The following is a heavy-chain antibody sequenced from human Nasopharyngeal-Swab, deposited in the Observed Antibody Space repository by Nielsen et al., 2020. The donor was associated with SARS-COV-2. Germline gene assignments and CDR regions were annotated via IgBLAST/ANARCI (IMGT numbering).Heavy chain of an antibody. Sequence: GGSLRLSCAASGFTFSSYSMNWVRQAPGKGLEWVSSISSSSYIYYADSVKGRFTISRDNAKNSLYLQMNSLRAEDTAVYYCASGSRDSGYEDFDYWGQGTLVTVSS. J-gene: IGHJ4*02. CDR1: GFTFSSYS. CDR3: ASGSRDSGYEDFDY. D-gene: IGHD5-12*01. V-gene: IGHV3-21*01. CDR2: ISSSSYI.